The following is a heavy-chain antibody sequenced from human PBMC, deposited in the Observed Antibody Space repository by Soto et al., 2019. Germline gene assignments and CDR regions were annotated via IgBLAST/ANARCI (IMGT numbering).Heavy chain of an antibody. Sequence: ASVKVSCKASGGTFSSYTISWVRQAPGQGLEWMGWVNPNSGGTNYAQKFQGWVTMTRDTSISTAYMELSRLRSDDTAVYYCARALRIAVAGFDFDYWGQGTLVTVSS. CDR1: GGTFSSYT. CDR2: VNPNSGGT. J-gene: IGHJ4*02. D-gene: IGHD6-19*01. V-gene: IGHV1-2*04. CDR3: ARALRIAVAGFDFDY.